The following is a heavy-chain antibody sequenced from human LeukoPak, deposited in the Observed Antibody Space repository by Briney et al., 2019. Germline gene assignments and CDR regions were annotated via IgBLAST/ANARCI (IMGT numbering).Heavy chain of an antibody. CDR2: ISGYNGNT. Sequence: GASVKVSCKASGYTFTGYYMHWVRQAPGQGLEWMGWISGYNGNTNYAQKLQGRVTMTTDTSTSTVYMELRSLRSDDTAVYYCARDPSRRTLDYSNRLPFDYWGQGTLVTVSS. CDR1: GYTFTGYY. J-gene: IGHJ4*02. CDR3: ARDPSRRTLDYSNRLPFDY. D-gene: IGHD4-11*01. V-gene: IGHV1-18*04.